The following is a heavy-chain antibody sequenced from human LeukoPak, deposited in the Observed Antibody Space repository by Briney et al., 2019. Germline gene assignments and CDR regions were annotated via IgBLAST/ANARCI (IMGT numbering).Heavy chain of an antibody. CDR2: INPSGGST. D-gene: IGHD5-12*01. Sequence: ASVKVSCKASGYTFTSYYMHWVRQAPGQGLEWMGIINPSGGSTTYAQKFQGRVTLTRDTSTSTVYMELSSLRSEDTAVYHCARGPPYGGYVNYWGQGTLVTVSS. CDR1: GYTFTSYY. V-gene: IGHV1-46*01. J-gene: IGHJ4*02. CDR3: ARGPPYGGYVNY.